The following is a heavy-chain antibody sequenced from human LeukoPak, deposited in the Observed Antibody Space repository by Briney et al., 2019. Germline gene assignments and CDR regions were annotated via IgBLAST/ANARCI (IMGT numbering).Heavy chain of an antibody. CDR1: GYTFTSYG. D-gene: IGHD3-10*01. V-gene: IGHV1-18*01. Sequence: ASVKVSCKASGYTFTSYGISWVRQAPGQGLEWMGWISAYNGNTNYAQKFQGRVTITADESTSTAYMELSSLRSEDTAVYYCARAVPRITMVRGVIPRGGFFDYWGQGTLVTVSS. CDR2: ISAYNGNT. J-gene: IGHJ4*02. CDR3: ARAVPRITMVRGVIPRGGFFDY.